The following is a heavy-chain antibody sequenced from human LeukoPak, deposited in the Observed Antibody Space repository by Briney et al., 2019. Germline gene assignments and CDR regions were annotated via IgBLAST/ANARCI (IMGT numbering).Heavy chain of an antibody. Sequence: PSENLSLTCTVSGGSISSYYWSWIRQPPGKGLEWIGYIYYSGSTYYNPSLKSRVTISVDTSKNQFSLKLSSVTAADTAVYYCARTRYYYNSRSYGAPYYFDYWGQGTLVTVSS. J-gene: IGHJ4*02. D-gene: IGHD3-10*01. CDR3: ARTRYYYNSRSYGAPYYFDY. V-gene: IGHV4-59*04. CDR2: IYYSGST. CDR1: GGSISSYY.